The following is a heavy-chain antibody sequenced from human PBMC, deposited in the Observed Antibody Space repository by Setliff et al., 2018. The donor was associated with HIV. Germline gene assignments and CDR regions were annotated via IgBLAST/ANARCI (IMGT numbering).Heavy chain of an antibody. CDR2: IVPVLNRA. D-gene: IGHD1-7*01. Sequence: SVKVSCKASGGTFRTYGVSWVRLAPGQGLEWMGGIVPVLNRADYAQRFHGRVTITADESTNTVYMELRSLTPEDTAIYYCARKAGTTLHYRYYYMDVWGKGTTVTVSS. CDR1: GGTFRTYG. CDR3: ARKAGTTLHYRYYYMDV. J-gene: IGHJ6*03. V-gene: IGHV1-69*10.